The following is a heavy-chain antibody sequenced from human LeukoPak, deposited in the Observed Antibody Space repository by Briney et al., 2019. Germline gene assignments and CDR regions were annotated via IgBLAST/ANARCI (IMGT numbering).Heavy chain of an antibody. CDR1: WFTFTSSA. CDR3: AKDQRSTGWYKDT. CDR2: ISGSGNSA. J-gene: IGHJ5*02. Sequence: GGSLRLSCAASWFTFTSSAMSWVRQAPGKGLEWVSGISGSGNSAYYADSVKGRFTISRDNSKNTLFLQMNSLGAEVTAVYYCAKDQRSTGWYKDTWGQGTLVSVSS. V-gene: IGHV3-23*01. D-gene: IGHD6-19*01.